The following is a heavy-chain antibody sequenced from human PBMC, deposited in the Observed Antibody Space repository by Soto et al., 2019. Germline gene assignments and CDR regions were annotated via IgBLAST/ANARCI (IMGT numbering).Heavy chain of an antibody. CDR2: IIPILGIA. CDR3: ARVAELGTVTKGSYYYMDV. Sequence: QVQLVQSGAEVKKPGSSVKVSCQASGDTFSRHTISWVRQAPGQGLEWMGRIIPILGIANYAQKFQGRVTITADKSTSTAYTDLSSLRSEDTAVYYCARVAELGTVTKGSYYYMDVWGKGTTVTVSS. D-gene: IGHD4-17*01. CDR1: GDTFSRHT. V-gene: IGHV1-69*02. J-gene: IGHJ6*03.